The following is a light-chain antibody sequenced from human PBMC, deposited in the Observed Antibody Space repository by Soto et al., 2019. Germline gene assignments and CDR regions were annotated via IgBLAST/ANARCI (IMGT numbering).Light chain of an antibody. CDR2: GAS. V-gene: IGKV3-15*01. Sequence: IVMTHSPATLCVSPGEIVTLSFRASQSVGSDLAWYQQKPGQAPRLLSYGASTRATGIPARFSGSGSGTEFTLTISSLQSEDFAVYYCQQYNNWPRTFGQGTKVDIK. J-gene: IGKJ1*01. CDR1: QSVGSD. CDR3: QQYNNWPRT.